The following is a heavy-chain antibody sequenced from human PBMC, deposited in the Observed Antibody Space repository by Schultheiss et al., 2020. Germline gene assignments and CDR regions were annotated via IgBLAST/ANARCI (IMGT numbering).Heavy chain of an antibody. CDR2: ISGSGGST. J-gene: IGHJ4*02. CDR3: AKDLAFSLRVGARLDY. CDR1: GFTFSSYA. D-gene: IGHD1-26*01. Sequence: GGSLRLSCAASGFTFSSYAMSWVRQAPGKGLVWVSAISGSGGSTYYADSVKGRFTISRDNSKNTLYLQMNSLRAEDTAVYYCAKDLAFSLRVGARLDYWGQGTLVTGSS. V-gene: IGHV3-23*01.